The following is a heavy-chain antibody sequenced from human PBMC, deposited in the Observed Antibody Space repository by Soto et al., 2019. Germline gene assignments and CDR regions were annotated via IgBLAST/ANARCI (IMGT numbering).Heavy chain of an antibody. CDR3: ARDLWFGELIRSTYNWFDL. Sequence: GASVKVSCKASGYTFTVYDMRWLRQAPGQGLEWMRWINPNSGGTNYAQKFQGRVSMTRDTSISTAYMELSRLRSDDTAVYYCARDLWFGELIRSTYNWFDLWGQGTLVTVSS. V-gene: IGHV1-2*02. J-gene: IGHJ5*02. D-gene: IGHD3-10*01. CDR2: INPNSGGT. CDR1: GYTFTVYD.